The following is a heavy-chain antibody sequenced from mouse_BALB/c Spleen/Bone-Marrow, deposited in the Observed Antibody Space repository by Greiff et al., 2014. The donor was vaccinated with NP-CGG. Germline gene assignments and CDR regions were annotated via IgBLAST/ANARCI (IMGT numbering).Heavy chain of an antibody. J-gene: IGHJ3*01. Sequence: VQLKGSGAELVRPGALVKLSCKGSGFNIKDYYMHWGKQRPEKGLEWIGWIDPENGYTIFDPKFQGKASITADTSSNTAYLQLSSLTSEDTAVYYCAPYYGNYGFAYWGQGTLVTVSA. CDR3: APYYGNYGFAY. V-gene: IGHV14-1*02. CDR2: IDPENGYT. CDR1: GFNIKDYY. D-gene: IGHD2-10*01.